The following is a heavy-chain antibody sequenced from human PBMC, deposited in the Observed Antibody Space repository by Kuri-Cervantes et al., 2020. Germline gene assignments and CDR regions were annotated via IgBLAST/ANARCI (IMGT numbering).Heavy chain of an antibody. CDR1: GYSFTSYW. CDR2: IYPGDSDT. CDR3: ARTTPDYDSRGYYFHY. V-gene: IGHV5-51*01. J-gene: IGHJ1*01. Sequence: GESLKISCKGSGYSFTSYWIGWVRQMPGKGLEWMGIIYPGDSDTRYTPSFQGQVTISADKSTNTAYLHLSSLRASDTAMYYCARTTPDYDSRGYYFHYWGQGTLVTVSS. D-gene: IGHD3-22*01.